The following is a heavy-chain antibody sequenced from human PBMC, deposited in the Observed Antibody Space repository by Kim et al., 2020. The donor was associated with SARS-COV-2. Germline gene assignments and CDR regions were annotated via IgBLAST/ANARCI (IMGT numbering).Heavy chain of an antibody. V-gene: IGHV4-59*01. Sequence: LKSRVTISVDTSKNQFSLKRSSVTAADTAVYYCARVTGEYYYYYYGMDVWGQGTTVTVSS. D-gene: IGHD7-27*01. CDR3: ARVTGEYYYYYYGMDV. J-gene: IGHJ6*02.